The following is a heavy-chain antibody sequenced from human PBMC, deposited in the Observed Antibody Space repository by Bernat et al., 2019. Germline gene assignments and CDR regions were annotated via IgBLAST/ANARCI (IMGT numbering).Heavy chain of an antibody. CDR2: ISYDGSNK. D-gene: IGHD2-15*01. CDR1: GFTFSSYG. CDR3: AKDPREGGPMYYFDY. Sequence: QVQLVESGGGVVQPGRSLRLSCAASGFTFSSYGMHWVRQAPGKGLEWVAVISYDGSNKYYADSVKGRFTISRDNSKNTLYLQMNSLRAEDTAVYHCAKDPREGGPMYYFDYWGQGTLVTVSS. V-gene: IGHV3-30*18. J-gene: IGHJ4*02.